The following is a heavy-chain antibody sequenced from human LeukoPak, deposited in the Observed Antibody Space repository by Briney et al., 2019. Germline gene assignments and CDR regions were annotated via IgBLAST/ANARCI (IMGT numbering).Heavy chain of an antibody. CDR3: AKEIGRLGVPLYDY. Sequence: GGSLRLSCVVSGFIFRDYAMSWVRQAPGEGLEWVAGISDNGGGPYYADSLKGRFTISRDNSKNILYLQMNCLRAEDTAVYYCAKEIGRLGVPLYDYWGRGTLVTASS. CDR2: ISDNGGGP. CDR1: GFIFRDYA. D-gene: IGHD3/OR15-3a*01. J-gene: IGHJ4*02. V-gene: IGHV3-23*01.